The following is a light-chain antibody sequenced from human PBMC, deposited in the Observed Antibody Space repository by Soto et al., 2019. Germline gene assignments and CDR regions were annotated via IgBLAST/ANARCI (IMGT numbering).Light chain of an antibody. CDR2: GAS. Sequence: TQMTQFPSSLSASVGDRVTITCRASEGIRDDLGWYQQKPGKAPNLLIYGASSLQSGVPSRFSGSGSGTDFTLTISSLQPEDSATYYCLQDYHYPWTFGQGTKVEIK. V-gene: IGKV1-6*01. CDR1: EGIRDD. CDR3: LQDYHYPWT. J-gene: IGKJ1*01.